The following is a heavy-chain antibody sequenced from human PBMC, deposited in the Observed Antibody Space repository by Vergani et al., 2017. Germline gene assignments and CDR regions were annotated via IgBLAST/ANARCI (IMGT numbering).Heavy chain of an antibody. CDR2: ISGSGGST. D-gene: IGHD4-17*01. J-gene: IGHJ3*02. CDR3: AKDVDYGERGDAFDI. V-gene: IGHV3-23*01. Sequence: EVQLLESGGGLVQPGGSLRLSCAASGFTFSSYAMSWVRQAPGKGLEWVSVISGSGGSTYYANSVKGRFTISRDNSKNTLYLQMNSLRAEDTALYYCAKDVDYGERGDAFDIWGQGTMVTVSS. CDR1: GFTFSSYA.